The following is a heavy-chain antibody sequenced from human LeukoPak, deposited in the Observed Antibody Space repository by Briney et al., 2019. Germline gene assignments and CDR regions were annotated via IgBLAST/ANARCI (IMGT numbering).Heavy chain of an antibody. D-gene: IGHD6-13*01. Sequence: PGGSLRLSCAASGFTFSSYGMHWVRQAPGKGLEWVAVIWYDGSNKYYADSVKGRFTISRDNSKNTLYLQMNSLRVEDTAVYSCAKDPPYSRSWYYFDYWGQGTPVTVSS. CDR2: IWYDGSNK. V-gene: IGHV3-33*06. CDR1: GFTFSSYG. CDR3: AKDPPYSRSWYYFDY. J-gene: IGHJ4*02.